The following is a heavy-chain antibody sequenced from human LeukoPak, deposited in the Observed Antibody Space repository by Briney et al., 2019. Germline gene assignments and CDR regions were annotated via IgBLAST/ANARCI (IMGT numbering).Heavy chain of an antibody. D-gene: IGHD3-3*01. Sequence: SQTMSLTCTVPGGSISSGSYFWNWIRQPAVKGLEWIGHIFTSGSIYYSPSLKSRVTISVDTSKNQFSLNLSSVTAADTDMYYCAVWSDGRWFDPWGQGTLVTVSS. CDR2: IFTSGSI. CDR1: GGSISSGSYF. V-gene: IGHV4-61*09. CDR3: AVWSDGRWFDP. J-gene: IGHJ5*02.